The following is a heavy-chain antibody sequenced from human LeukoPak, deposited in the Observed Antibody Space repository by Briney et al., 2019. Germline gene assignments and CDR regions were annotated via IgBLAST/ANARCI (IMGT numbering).Heavy chain of an antibody. Sequence: GGSLRLSCAASGFTFSGYAMSWVRQAPGKGLEWVSFINGDSNMIYYADSVKGRFIISRDNAKNSLHLQMNSLRAEDTAVYYCARDADGHLDLWGRGTLVTVSS. CDR3: ARDADGHLDL. V-gene: IGHV3-48*01. CDR1: GFTFSGYA. J-gene: IGHJ2*01. CDR2: INGDSNMI. D-gene: IGHD5-24*01.